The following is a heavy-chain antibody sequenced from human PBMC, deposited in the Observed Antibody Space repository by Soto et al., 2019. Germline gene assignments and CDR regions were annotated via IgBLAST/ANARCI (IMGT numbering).Heavy chain of an antibody. CDR1: GFTFSNAW. V-gene: IGHV3-15*01. Sequence: NPGGSLRLSCAASGFTFSNAWMSWVRQAPGKGLEWVGRIKSKTDGGTTDYAAPVKGRFTISRDDSKNTLDLQMNSLKTEDTAVYYCTTAESDTAMQVFVDYWGQGTLVTVSS. CDR2: IKSKTDGGTT. D-gene: IGHD5-18*01. CDR3: TTAESDTAMQVFVDY. J-gene: IGHJ4*02.